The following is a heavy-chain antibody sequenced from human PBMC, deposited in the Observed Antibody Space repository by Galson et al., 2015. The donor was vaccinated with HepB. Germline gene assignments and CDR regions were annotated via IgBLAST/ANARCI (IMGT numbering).Heavy chain of an antibody. J-gene: IGHJ4*02. CDR3: ARAGVATLRFDY. CDR1: GFTFSSYW. CDR2: ISSSSSYI. V-gene: IGHV3-21*01. Sequence: SLRLSCAASGFTFSSYWMSWVRQAPGKGLEWVSSISSSSSYIYYADSVKGRFTISRDNAKNSLYLQMNSLRAEDTAVYYCARAGVATLRFDYWGQVTLVTVSS. D-gene: IGHD5-12*01.